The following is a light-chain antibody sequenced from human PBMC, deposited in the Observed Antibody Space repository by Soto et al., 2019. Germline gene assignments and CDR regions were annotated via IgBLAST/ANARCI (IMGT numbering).Light chain of an antibody. J-gene: IGKJ4*01. V-gene: IGKV1-9*01. CDR2: AAS. Sequence: DIQLTQSPSFLSASVGDRVTITCRASQGVSSYLAWHQQKPGKAPKILIYAASTLQSGVPSRFSGSGSGTEFTLTISSLQPEDFATYFWQQFQSYPLTFGGGTKVEIK. CDR1: QGVSSY. CDR3: QQFQSYPLT.